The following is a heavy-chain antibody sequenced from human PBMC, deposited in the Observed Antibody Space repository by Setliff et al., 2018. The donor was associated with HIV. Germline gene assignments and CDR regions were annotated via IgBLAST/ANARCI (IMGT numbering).Heavy chain of an antibody. CDR2: IYHSGNT. CDR3: ASGQGCGGGCHYAFEM. D-gene: IGHD2-21*02. Sequence: SETLSLTCTVSGDSISSDFYWGWIRQPPGKGLEWIGSIYHSGNTYYMPSLQSRVTISVGMSKNLFSLNVNSVTAADTAVYYCASGQGCGGGCHYAFEMWGQGTMVTVSS. V-gene: IGHV4-38-2*02. CDR1: GDSISSDFY. J-gene: IGHJ3*02.